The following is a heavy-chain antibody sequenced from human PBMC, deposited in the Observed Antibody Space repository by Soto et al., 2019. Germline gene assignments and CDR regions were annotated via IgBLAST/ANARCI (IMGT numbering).Heavy chain of an antibody. CDR3: ARNPNNGYDFDS. Sequence: LSLTCTVSGGSISSGDSYWSWIRQPPGKGLEWIGYIYYSGSTYYNPSLRSRVTLSVDTSKKQFSLKLSSVTAADTAVYYCARNPNNGYDFDSWGQGTLVTVSS. J-gene: IGHJ4*02. CDR1: GGSISSGDSY. CDR2: IYYSGST. V-gene: IGHV4-30-4*01. D-gene: IGHD5-12*01.